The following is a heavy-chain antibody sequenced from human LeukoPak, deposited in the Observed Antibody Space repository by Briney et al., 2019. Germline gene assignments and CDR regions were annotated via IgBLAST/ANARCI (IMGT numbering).Heavy chain of an antibody. CDR3: ARDPRWLTPDCTSTSCYENSFDP. J-gene: IGHJ5*02. V-gene: IGHV4-38-2*02. Sequence: SETLSLSCGVSGYSISSGYQWAWSRQSPGRGLGGVGSCYDSGSAHYNPSLKSRVTISVETSKNQVSLNMYSVTAADTAVYYCARDPRWLTPDCTSTSCYENSFDPWGQGTLVTVSS. D-gene: IGHD2-2*01. CDR2: CYDSGSA. CDR1: GYSISSGYQ.